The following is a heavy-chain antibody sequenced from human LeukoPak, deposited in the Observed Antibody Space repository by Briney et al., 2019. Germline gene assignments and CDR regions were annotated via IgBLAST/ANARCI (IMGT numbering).Heavy chain of an antibody. CDR1: GFTFSSYS. CDR2: ISSSSSYI. CDR3: ARDRSRMVRGIDALDL. J-gene: IGHJ3*01. V-gene: IGHV3-21*04. D-gene: IGHD3-10*01. Sequence: GGSLRLSCAASGFTFSSYSMNWVRQAPGKGLEWVSSISSSSSYIYYADSVKGRFTISRDNAKNSLYLRMNSLRADDTAVYYCARDRSRMVRGIDALDLWGQGTMVTVSS.